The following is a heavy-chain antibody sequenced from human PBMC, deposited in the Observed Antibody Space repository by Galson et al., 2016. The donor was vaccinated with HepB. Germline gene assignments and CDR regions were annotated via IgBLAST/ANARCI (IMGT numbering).Heavy chain of an antibody. J-gene: IGHJ4*02. CDR3: GTSTGITEY. Sequence: TLSLTCTVSGGSISSGDTYWGWIRQPPGKGLDYIGNFYSTGSASYNPSLDSRVTISVDMSKNQFFLSLPSVTAADTAVYYCGTSTGITEYWGQGILVTVSS. CDR1: GGSISSGDTY. D-gene: IGHD1-7*01. V-gene: IGHV4-39*01. CDR2: FYSTGSA.